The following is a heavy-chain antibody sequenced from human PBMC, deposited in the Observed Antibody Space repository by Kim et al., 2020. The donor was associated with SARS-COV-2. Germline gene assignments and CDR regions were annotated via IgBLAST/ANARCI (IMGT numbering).Heavy chain of an antibody. D-gene: IGHD4-17*01. CDR3: ARGATTVTTGY. Sequence: GGSLRLSCAASGFTFSSYEMNWVRQAPGKGLEWVSYISSSGSTIYYADSVKGRFTISRDNAKNSLYLQMNSLRAEDTAVYYCARGATTVTTGYWGQGTLVTVSS. CDR2: ISSSGSTI. V-gene: IGHV3-48*03. J-gene: IGHJ4*02. CDR1: GFTFSSYE.